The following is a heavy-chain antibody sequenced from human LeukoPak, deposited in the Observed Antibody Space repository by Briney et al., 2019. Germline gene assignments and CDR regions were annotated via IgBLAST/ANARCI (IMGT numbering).Heavy chain of an antibody. CDR3: ARVIMNNWFDP. V-gene: IGHV5-51*01. D-gene: IGHD3-3*01. Sequence: GESLKISCKGSGYSFTTYWIAWVRQMPGKGLEWMGIIYPADSETKYSPSFQGQVTFSADKSISTAYLQWSSLKASDTAMYYCARVIMNNWFDPWGQGTLVTVSS. J-gene: IGHJ5*02. CDR2: IYPADSET. CDR1: GYSFTTYW.